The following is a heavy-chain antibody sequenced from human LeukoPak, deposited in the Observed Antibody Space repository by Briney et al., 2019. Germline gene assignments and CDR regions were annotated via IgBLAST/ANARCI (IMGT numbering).Heavy chain of an antibody. CDR3: ARLVGYSYGRFDY. CDR2: IYYSGST. D-gene: IGHD5-18*01. V-gene: IGHV4-39*01. Sequence: SETLSLTCTVSGGSISSSGFYWGWIRQPPGRGLEWIGSIYYSGSTYYNPSLKSRVTISVDTSKNQFSLKLNSVTAADTAVYYCARLVGYSYGRFDYWGQGTLVTVSS. CDR1: GGSISSSGFY. J-gene: IGHJ4*02.